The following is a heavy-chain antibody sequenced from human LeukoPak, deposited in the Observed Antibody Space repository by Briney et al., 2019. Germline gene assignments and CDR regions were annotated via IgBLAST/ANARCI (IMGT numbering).Heavy chain of an antibody. D-gene: IGHD3-9*01. V-gene: IGHV1-69*05. Sequence: SVKVSCKASGGTFSSYAFSWVRQAPGQGLEWMGGIIPIFGTANYAQKFQGRVTITTDESTSTAYMELSSLRSEDTAVYYCARATIVYQTVGYFDYWGQGTLVTVSS. J-gene: IGHJ4*02. CDR3: ARATIVYQTVGYFDY. CDR2: IIPIFGTA. CDR1: GGTFSSYA.